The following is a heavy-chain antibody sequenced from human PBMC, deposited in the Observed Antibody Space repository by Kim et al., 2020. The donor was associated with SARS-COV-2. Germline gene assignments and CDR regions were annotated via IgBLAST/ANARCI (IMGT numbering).Heavy chain of an antibody. V-gene: IGHV1-18*04. Sequence: ASVKVSCKASGYTFTSYGISWVRQAPGQGLEWMGWISAYNGNTNYAQKLQGRVTMTTDTSTSTAYMELRSLRSDDTAVYYCARDRAMIVVVITTPQTIDYWGQGTLVTVSS. CDR2: ISAYNGNT. CDR3: ARDRAMIVVVITTPQTIDY. D-gene: IGHD3-22*01. CDR1: GYTFTSYG. J-gene: IGHJ4*02.